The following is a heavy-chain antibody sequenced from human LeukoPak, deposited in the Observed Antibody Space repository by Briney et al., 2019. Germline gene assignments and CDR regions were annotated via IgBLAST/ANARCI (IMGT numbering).Heavy chain of an antibody. D-gene: IGHD5-24*01. CDR1: GGSFSGYY. V-gene: IGHV4-34*01. J-gene: IGHJ4*02. CDR2: INHSGST. CDR3: ARERVVEMATIGVDY. Sequence: SETLSLTCAVYGGSFSGYYWSWIRQPPGKGLEWIGEINHSGSTNYNPSLKSRVTISVDTSKNQFSLKLSSVTAADTAVYYCARERVVEMATIGVDYWGQGTLVTVSS.